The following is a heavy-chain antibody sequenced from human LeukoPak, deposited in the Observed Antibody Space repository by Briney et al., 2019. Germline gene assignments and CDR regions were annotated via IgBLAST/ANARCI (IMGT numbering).Heavy chain of an antibody. CDR3: ARGPLGYDSSGYHQTRSYFDY. D-gene: IGHD3-22*01. J-gene: IGHJ4*02. Sequence: SVKVSCKASGGTFISYAISWVRQAPGQGLEWMGGIIPIFGTANYAQKFQGRVTITADESTSTAYMELSSLRSEDTAVYYCARGPLGYDSSGYHQTRSYFDYWGQGTLVTVSS. CDR2: IIPIFGTA. CDR1: GGTFISYA. V-gene: IGHV1-69*13.